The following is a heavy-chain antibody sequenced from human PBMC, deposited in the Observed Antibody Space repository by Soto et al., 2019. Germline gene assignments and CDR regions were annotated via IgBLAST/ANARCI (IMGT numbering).Heavy chain of an antibody. J-gene: IGHJ4*02. CDR2: ISPYNDDT. CDR3: ASVYDFYGSGSYDYFDY. D-gene: IGHD3-10*01. V-gene: IGHV1-18*01. CDR1: GYAFASYG. Sequence: ASVKVSCKTSGYAFASYGITWVRQAPGQGPEWMGWISPYNDDTKYAQKFQGRVTMTTDTSTRTAYMEMSSLRSEDTAIYYCASVYDFYGSGSYDYFDYWGQGALVTVSS.